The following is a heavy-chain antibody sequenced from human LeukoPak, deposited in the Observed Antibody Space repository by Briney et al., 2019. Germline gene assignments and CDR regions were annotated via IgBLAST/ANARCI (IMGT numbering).Heavy chain of an antibody. D-gene: IGHD2-2*01. J-gene: IGHJ4*02. V-gene: IGHV4-39*01. CDR3: ARIDIVVVPSTTFDS. Sequence: SETLSLTCTVSGGSLSSTSYYWGWIRQPPGKGLEWIGSINYSGNTYYNPSLKSRVTISVDTSKNQFSLKLSFVTAADTAVYYCARIDIVVVPSTTFDSWGQGTLVTVSS. CDR1: GGSLSSTSYY. CDR2: INYSGNT.